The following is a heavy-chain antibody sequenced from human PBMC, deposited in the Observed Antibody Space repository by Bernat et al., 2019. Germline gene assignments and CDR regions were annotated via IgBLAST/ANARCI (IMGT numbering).Heavy chain of an antibody. Sequence: EVQLVESGGGLVQPGFTFSSYWMSWVRQAPGKGLEWVANIKQDGSEKYYVDSVKGRFTISRDNAKNSLYLQMNSLRADDTAVYYCARWTPDIVVVPAAMDAFDIWGQGTMVTVSS. D-gene: IGHD2-2*01. CDR2: IKQDGSEK. CDR3: ARWTPDIVVVPAAMDAFDI. CDR1: FTFSSYW. J-gene: IGHJ3*02. V-gene: IGHV3-7*04.